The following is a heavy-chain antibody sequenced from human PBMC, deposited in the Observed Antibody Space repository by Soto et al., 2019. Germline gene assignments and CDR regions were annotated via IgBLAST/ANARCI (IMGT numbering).Heavy chain of an antibody. D-gene: IGHD3-22*01. J-gene: IGHJ4*02. CDR1: GGSISSSSYY. CDR2: IYYSGST. V-gene: IGHV4-39*01. Sequence: PSETLSLTCTVSGGSISSSSYYWGWIRQPPGKGLEWIGSIYYSGSTYYNPSLKSRVTISVDTSKNQFSLKLSSVTAADTAVYNCARHGGVTYYYDSSGRSFDYWGQGTLVTVSS. CDR3: ARHGGVTYYYDSSGRSFDY.